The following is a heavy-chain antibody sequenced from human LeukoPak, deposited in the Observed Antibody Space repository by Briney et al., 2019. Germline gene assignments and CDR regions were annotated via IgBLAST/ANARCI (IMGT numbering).Heavy chain of an antibody. CDR1: GFTVSSNS. V-gene: IGHV3-66*03. CDR2: IYSDNT. Sequence: PGGSLRLSCTVSGFTVSSNSMSWVRQAPGKGLEWVSFIYSDNTHYSDSVKGRFTISRDNSKRTLYLQMNSLRSEDTAVYYCAKEGLRFFDFWGQGTLVTVSS. J-gene: IGHJ4*02. CDR3: AKEGLRFFDF. D-gene: IGHD5-12*01.